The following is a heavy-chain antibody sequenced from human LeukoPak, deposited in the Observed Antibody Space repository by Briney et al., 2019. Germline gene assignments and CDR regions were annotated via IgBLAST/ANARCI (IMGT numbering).Heavy chain of an antibody. CDR2: INPNSGGT. D-gene: IGHD6-19*01. J-gene: IGHJ6*03. CDR3: ARDPGYSSGWLPFSYYYYYYMDV. V-gene: IGHV1-2*02. CDR1: GYTFTGYY. Sequence: ASVKVSCKASGYTFTGYYMHWVRQAPGQGLEWMGWINPNSGGTNYAQKFQRRVTMTRDTSISTAYMELSRLRSDDTAVYYCARDPGYSSGWLPFSYYYYYYMDVWGKGTTVTVSS.